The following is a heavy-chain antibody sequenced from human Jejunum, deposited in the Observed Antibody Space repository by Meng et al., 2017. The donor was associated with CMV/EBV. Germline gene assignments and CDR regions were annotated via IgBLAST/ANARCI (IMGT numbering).Heavy chain of an antibody. CDR1: GESFRCCY. V-gene: IGHV4-34*01. J-gene: IGHJ5*02. CDR2: IDHTGSA. Sequence: GLLTPSDTSCLPCGVFGESFRCCYGSWTRQPPGKGLEWIAEIDHTGSANNNPSLKSRVTISVDTSKNQFSLELNSVTAADTALYYCARQRKYAAGGTGEFDPWGQGTLVTVSS. CDR3: ARQRKYAAGGTGEFDP. D-gene: IGHD6-13*01.